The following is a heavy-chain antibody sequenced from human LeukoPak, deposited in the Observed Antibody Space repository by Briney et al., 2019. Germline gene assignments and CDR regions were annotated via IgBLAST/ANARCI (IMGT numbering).Heavy chain of an antibody. CDR2: INHSGST. CDR3: ARDRWWLDY. V-gene: IGHV4-34*01. J-gene: IGHJ4*02. Sequence: PSETLSLTCAVYGGSFSGYYWSWIRQPPGKGLEWIGEINHSGSTNYNPSLKSRVTISVDTSKNQFSLKLSSVAAADTAVYYCARDRWWLDYWGQGTLVTVSS. CDR1: GGSFSGYY. D-gene: IGHD2-15*01.